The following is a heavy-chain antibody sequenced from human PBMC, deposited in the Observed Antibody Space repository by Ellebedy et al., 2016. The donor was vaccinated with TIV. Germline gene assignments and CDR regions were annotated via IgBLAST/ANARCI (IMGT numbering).Heavy chain of an antibody. CDR1: GGTFNSYA. Sequence: SVKVSXXASGGTFNSYAISWVRQAPGQGLEWMGRIIPILGRANYAQKFQGRVTITADESTSTAYMELSSLRSEDTAVYYCARGTYDYVWGSGRYQYYYMDVWGKGTTVTVSS. CDR2: IIPILGRA. D-gene: IGHD3-16*01. CDR3: ARGTYDYVWGSGRYQYYYMDV. J-gene: IGHJ6*03. V-gene: IGHV1-69*11.